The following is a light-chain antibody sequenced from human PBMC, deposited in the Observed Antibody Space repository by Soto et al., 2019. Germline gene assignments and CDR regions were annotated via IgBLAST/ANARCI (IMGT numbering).Light chain of an antibody. V-gene: IGLV2-8*01. CDR2: EVT. CDR1: SSDIGDYNY. J-gene: IGLJ1*01. Sequence: QSSLTQPPSASGSPGQSVTFSCTGTSSDIGDYNYVSWYQQHPGKAPKLMIYEVTKRPSGVPDRFSGSKSGNTASLTISGLQAEDEADYYCCSYAGSSTFVFGTGTKVTVL. CDR3: CSYAGSSTFV.